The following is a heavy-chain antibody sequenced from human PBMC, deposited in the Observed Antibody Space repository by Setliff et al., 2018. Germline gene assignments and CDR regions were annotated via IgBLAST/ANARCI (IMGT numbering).Heavy chain of an antibody. CDR1: GYTFTSYG. V-gene: IGHV1-18*01. D-gene: IGHD4-17*01. CDR3: ARVVGDYDYEDYYYYGMDV. Sequence: EASVKVSCKASGYTFTSYGISWVRQAPGQGLEWMGWISAYNGNTNYAQKLQGRVTMTTDTSTSTAYMELRSLRSDDTAVYYCARVVGDYDYEDYYYYGMDVWGQGTTVTVSS. CDR2: ISAYNGNT. J-gene: IGHJ6*02.